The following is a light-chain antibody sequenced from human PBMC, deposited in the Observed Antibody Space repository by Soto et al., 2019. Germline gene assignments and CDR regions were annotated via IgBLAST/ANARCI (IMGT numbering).Light chain of an antibody. Sequence: QSALTQPPSASGSPGQSVTISCTGTSSDVGGYNYVSWNQQHPGKAPKLMIYEVSERPSGVPDRFSGSKSSNTASLTVSGLQAEDEADYYCSSYAGSNNFVFGTGNKLTVL. CDR2: EVS. CDR1: SSDVGGYNY. J-gene: IGLJ1*01. V-gene: IGLV2-8*01. CDR3: SSYAGSNNFV.